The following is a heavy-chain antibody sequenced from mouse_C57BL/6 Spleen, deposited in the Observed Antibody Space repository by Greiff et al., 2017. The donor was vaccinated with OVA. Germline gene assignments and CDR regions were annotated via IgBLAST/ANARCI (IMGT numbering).Heavy chain of an antibody. CDR2: IDPSDSET. CDR1: GYTFTSYW. D-gene: IGHD1-1*01. Sequence: VQLQQPGAELVRPGSSVKLSCKASGYTFTSYWMHWVKQRPIQGLEWIGNIDPSDSETHYNQKFKDKATLTVDKSSSTAYVQLSSLTSEDSAVYYCARDYYGSSFRYFDVWGTGTTVTVSS. J-gene: IGHJ1*03. CDR3: ARDYYGSSFRYFDV. V-gene: IGHV1-52*01.